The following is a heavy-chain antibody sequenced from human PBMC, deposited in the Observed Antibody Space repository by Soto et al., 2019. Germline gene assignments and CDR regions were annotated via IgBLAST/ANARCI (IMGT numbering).Heavy chain of an antibody. CDR1: GDTLSTYY. J-gene: IGHJ4*02. D-gene: IGHD3-3*01. Sequence: VQLVQSGAEVKRPGASVKISCKASGDTLSTYYMHWARQAPGQGLEWMGIINPRSGNTNYPQKFQGRVTMTRDKSMTTVDMELSTRRSEDTARYYCARGVGSSDWSGYPFDYWGQGTLVTVSS. CDR3: ARGVGSSDWSGYPFDY. CDR2: INPRSGNT. V-gene: IGHV1-46*03.